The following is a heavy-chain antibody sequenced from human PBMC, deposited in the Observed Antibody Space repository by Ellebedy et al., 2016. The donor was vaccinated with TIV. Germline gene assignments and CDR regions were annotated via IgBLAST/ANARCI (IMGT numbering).Heavy chain of an antibody. CDR2: ISGSGGST. CDR3: ARDRPEWLVYLFHNWYFDL. D-gene: IGHD6-19*01. CDR1: GFTFSSYA. J-gene: IGHJ2*01. Sequence: GGSLRLSXAASGFTFSSYAMSWVRQAPGKGLEWVSAISGSGGSTYYADSVKGRFTISRDNSKNTLYLQMNSLRAEDTAVYYCARDRPEWLVYLFHNWYFDLWGRGTLVTVSS. V-gene: IGHV3-23*01.